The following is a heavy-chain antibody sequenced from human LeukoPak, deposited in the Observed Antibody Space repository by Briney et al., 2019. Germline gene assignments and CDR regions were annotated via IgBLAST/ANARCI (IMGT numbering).Heavy chain of an antibody. Sequence: ASVKVSCKVSGYTLTELSMHWVRQAPGKGLEWMGGFDPEDSETIYAQKFKGRVTMTEDTSTDTAYMDLSSLRSEDTAVYYCATAVAVAGTGFDYWGQGTLVTVSS. CDR3: ATAVAVAGTGFDY. J-gene: IGHJ4*02. D-gene: IGHD6-19*01. CDR2: FDPEDSET. V-gene: IGHV1-24*01. CDR1: GYTLTELS.